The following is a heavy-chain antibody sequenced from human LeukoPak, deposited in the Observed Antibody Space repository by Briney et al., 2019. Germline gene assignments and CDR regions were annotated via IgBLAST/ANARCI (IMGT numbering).Heavy chain of an antibody. CDR3: ARGGSITMVRGVIIWTTFDY. Sequence: SQTLSLTCAISGDSVSSNSAAWNWIRQSPSRGLEWLGRTYYRSKWYNDYAVSVKSRITINPDTSKNQFSLQLHSVTPEDTAVYYCARGGSITMVRGVIIWTTFDYWGQGTLVTVSS. V-gene: IGHV6-1*01. D-gene: IGHD3-10*01. J-gene: IGHJ4*02. CDR2: TYYRSKWYN. CDR1: GDSVSSNSAA.